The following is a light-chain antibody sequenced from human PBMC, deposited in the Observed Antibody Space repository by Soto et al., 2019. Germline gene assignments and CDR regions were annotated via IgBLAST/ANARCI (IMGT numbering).Light chain of an antibody. CDR1: QGISNY. V-gene: IGKV1-17*03. CDR2: AAS. J-gene: IGKJ4*01. Sequence: DMQMTQSPSVMSASVGDNVTITCRASQGISNYLAWLHQKPVKVPKRLSYAASSLQSGVPLRFSGSGPGTEFTLTISSLQPEDFATYYCLHHYSYPLTFGGGTKVDIK. CDR3: LHHYSYPLT.